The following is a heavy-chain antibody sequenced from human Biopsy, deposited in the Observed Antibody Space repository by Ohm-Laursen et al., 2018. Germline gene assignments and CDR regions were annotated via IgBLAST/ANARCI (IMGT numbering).Heavy chain of an antibody. V-gene: IGHV4-4*07. CDR2: IYVSGST. CDR3: ARDRGYYSDRTVPGYFDL. CDR1: GTSIITYS. D-gene: IGHD3-22*01. J-gene: IGHJ2*01. Sequence: SETLSLTCSVSGTSIITYSWSWIRQPAGKGLEWIGRIYVSGSTNYNPSLQSRVTISVDTSKNHFSLRLRSVTPADTAIYYCARDRGYYSDRTVPGYFDLWGRGTLVTVSS.